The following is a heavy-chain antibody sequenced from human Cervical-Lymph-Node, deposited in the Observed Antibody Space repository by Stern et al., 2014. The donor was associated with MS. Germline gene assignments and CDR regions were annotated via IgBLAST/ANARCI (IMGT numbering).Heavy chain of an antibody. V-gene: IGHV4-31*03. CDR2: IYYSGAT. J-gene: IGHJ6*02. CDR3: ARELSGMYGMDV. CDR1: GGSINNGDYY. Sequence: VQLVESGPGLVKPSQTLSLTCTVSGGSINNGDYYWRWVRQHPVKGLEWLGYIYYSGATYYNPSLKGRLTISVDTSKRHFSLKLTSVTAADTAVYYCARELSGMYGMDVWGQGTTVTVSS. D-gene: IGHD1-1*01.